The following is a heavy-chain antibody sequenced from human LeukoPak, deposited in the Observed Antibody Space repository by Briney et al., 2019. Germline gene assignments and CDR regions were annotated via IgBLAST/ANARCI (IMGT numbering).Heavy chain of an antibody. CDR3: ARDGPQGDTVPYYYYYMDV. CDR2: IWYDGSNK. D-gene: IGHD4-17*01. Sequence: GRSLRLSCAASGFTFSSYGMHWVRQAPGKGLEWVAVIWYDGSNKYYADSVKGRFTISRDNSKNTLYLQMNSLRAEDTAVYYCARDGPQGDTVPYYYYYMDVWGKGTTVTVSS. J-gene: IGHJ6*03. V-gene: IGHV3-33*01. CDR1: GFTFSSYG.